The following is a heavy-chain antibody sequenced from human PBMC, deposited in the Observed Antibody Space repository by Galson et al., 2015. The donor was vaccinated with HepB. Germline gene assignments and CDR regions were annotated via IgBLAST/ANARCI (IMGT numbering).Heavy chain of an antibody. D-gene: IGHD2-8*01. CDR1: GFTFSSYS. J-gene: IGHJ4*02. CDR2: ISSSSSTI. CDR3: ARLFMPYVDY. V-gene: IGHV3-48*01. Sequence: SLRLSCAASGFTFSSYSMDWVRQAPGRGLEWLSYISSSSSTIYYADSVKGRFTISRDNAKNSLYLQMNSLRAEDTAVYYCARLFMPYVDYWGQGTLVTVSS.